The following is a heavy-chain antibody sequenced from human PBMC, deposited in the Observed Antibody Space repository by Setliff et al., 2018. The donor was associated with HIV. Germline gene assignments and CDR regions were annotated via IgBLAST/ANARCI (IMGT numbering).Heavy chain of an antibody. Sequence: ASVKVSCKASGYTFTSYALNWGRQAPGQGLEWVGWIHTNTGDPTYAQGFTGRFVFSFDTSVSTAYLQISSLKAEDTAVYYCAARGEQLYYYGMDVWGQGTTVTVSS. D-gene: IGHD1-26*01. CDR1: GYTFTSYA. V-gene: IGHV7-4-1*02. CDR3: AARGEQLYYYGMDV. CDR2: IHTNTGDP. J-gene: IGHJ6*02.